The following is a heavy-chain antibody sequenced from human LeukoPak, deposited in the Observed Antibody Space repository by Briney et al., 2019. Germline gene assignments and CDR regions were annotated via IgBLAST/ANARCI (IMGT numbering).Heavy chain of an antibody. CDR1: GGSFSGYY. CDR3: ARARRSYYYGSGSYHHNWFDP. J-gene: IGHJ5*02. V-gene: IGHV4-34*01. D-gene: IGHD3-10*01. Sequence: SETLSLTCAVYGGSFSGYYWSWIRQPPGKGLEWIGEINHSGSTNYNPSLKSRVTISVDTSKNQFSLKLSSVTAADTAVYYCARARRSYYYGSGSYHHNWFDPWGQGTLVTVSS. CDR2: INHSGST.